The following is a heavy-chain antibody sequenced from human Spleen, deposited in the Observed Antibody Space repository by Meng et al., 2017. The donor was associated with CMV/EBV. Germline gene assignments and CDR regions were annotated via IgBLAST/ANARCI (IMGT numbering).Heavy chain of an antibody. J-gene: IGHJ6*02. V-gene: IGHV3-23*01. D-gene: IGHD2-2*01. CDR2: ISGSGDNT. CDR3: AKDMGAGYCTTTSCYPRDYYGMDV. Sequence: GESLKISCAASGFTFSNYATSWVRQAPGKGLEWVSVISGSGDNTYYADSVKGRFTISRDNSKNTVYLQMDSLRGEDTAVYYCAKDMGAGYCTTTSCYPRDYYGMDVWGQGTTVTVSS. CDR1: GFTFSNYA.